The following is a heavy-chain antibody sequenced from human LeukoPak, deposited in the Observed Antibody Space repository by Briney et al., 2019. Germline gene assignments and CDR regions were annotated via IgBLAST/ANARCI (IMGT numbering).Heavy chain of an antibody. CDR2: IYYSGST. CDR3: ARDRYYDSSGWTGLDY. V-gene: IGHV4-59*06. Sequence: SETLSLTCTVSGGSISSYYWSWIRQHPGKGLEWIGYIYYSGSTYYNPSLKSRVTISVDTSKNQFSLKLSSVTAADTAVYYCARDRYYDSSGWTGLDYWAQGTLVTVSS. D-gene: IGHD3-22*01. J-gene: IGHJ4*02. CDR1: GGSISSYY.